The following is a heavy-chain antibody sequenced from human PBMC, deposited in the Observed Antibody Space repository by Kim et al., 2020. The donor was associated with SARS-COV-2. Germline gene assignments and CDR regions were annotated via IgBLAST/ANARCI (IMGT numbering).Heavy chain of an antibody. CDR2: IYYSGST. CDR1: GGSISSGGYY. J-gene: IGHJ3*02. D-gene: IGHD6-13*01. Sequence: SETLSLTCTVSGGSISSGGYYWSWIRQHPGKGLEWIGYIYYSGSTYYNPSLKSRVTISVDTSKNQFSLKLSSVTAADTAVYYCARVPILRIAAGEKGEDAFDIWGQGTMVTVSS. CDR3: ARVPILRIAAGEKGEDAFDI. V-gene: IGHV4-31*03.